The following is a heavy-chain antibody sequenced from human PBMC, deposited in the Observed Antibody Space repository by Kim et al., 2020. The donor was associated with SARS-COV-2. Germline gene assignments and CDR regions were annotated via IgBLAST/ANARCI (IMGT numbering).Heavy chain of an antibody. D-gene: IGHD3-22*01. Sequence: SETLSLTCAVYGGSFSGYYWSWIRQPPGKGLEWIGEINHSGSTNYNPSLKSRVTISVDTSKNQFSLKLSSVTAADTAVYYCARGSYYDSSGYGGRRYYYYYYGMDVWGQGTTVTVSS. CDR3: ARGSYYDSSGYGGRRYYYYYYGMDV. V-gene: IGHV4-34*01. J-gene: IGHJ6*02. CDR2: INHSGST. CDR1: GGSFSGYY.